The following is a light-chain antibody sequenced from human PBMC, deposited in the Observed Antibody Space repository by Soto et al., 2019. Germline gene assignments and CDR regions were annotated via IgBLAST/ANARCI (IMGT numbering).Light chain of an antibody. J-gene: IGKJ4*01. V-gene: IGKV3-11*01. CDR2: DAS. CDR3: QQRSNWPLA. CDR1: QSVSSY. Sequence: EIVLTQSPATLSLSPGEGATLSCRASQSVSSYLAWYQQKPGQAPSLLIYDASNRAPGIPARFSGSGSGTDFTLTISSLEPEDFAVYYCQQRSNWPLAFGGGTKVEIK.